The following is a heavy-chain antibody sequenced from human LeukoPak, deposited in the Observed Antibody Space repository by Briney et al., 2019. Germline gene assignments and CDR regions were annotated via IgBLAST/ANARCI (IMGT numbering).Heavy chain of an antibody. CDR1: GGSISSSSYY. Sequence: SETLSLTCTVSGGSISSSSYYWGWIRQPPGKGLEWIGSIYYSGSTYYNPSLKSRVTISVDTSKNQFSLKLRSVTAADTAVYYCARVTGYVIEDYFDYWGQGTLVTVSS. J-gene: IGHJ4*02. CDR2: IYYSGST. CDR3: ARVTGYVIEDYFDY. D-gene: IGHD3-22*01. V-gene: IGHV4-39*07.